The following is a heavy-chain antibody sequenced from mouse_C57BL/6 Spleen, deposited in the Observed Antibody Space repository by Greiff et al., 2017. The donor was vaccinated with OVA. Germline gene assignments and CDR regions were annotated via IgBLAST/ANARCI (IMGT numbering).Heavy chain of an antibody. CDR2: IDPANGNT. V-gene: IGHV14-3*01. D-gene: IGHD2-4*01. CDR1: GFNIKNTY. Sequence: VHVKQSVAELVRPGASVKLSCTASGFNIKNTYMHWVKQRPEQGLEWIGRIDPANGNTKYAPKFQGKATITADTSSNTAYLQLSSLTSEDTAIYYCARDDYDANYYAMDYWGQGTSVTVSS. J-gene: IGHJ4*01. CDR3: ARDDYDANYYAMDY.